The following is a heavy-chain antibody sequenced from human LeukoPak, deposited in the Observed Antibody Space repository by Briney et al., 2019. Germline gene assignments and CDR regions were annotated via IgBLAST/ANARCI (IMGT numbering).Heavy chain of an antibody. V-gene: IGHV3-23*01. CDR1: GFTFSSYG. J-gene: IGHJ5*01. CDR3: AKARFGGPPWDS. CDR2: ISGSGGST. D-gene: IGHD3-16*01. Sequence: GGSLRLSCAASGFTFSSYGMSWVRQAPGKGLVWVSAISGSGGSTYYADSVKGRFTISRDNSKNTLYLQMNSLRAEDTAIYYCAKARFGGPPWDSWGQGTLVTVSS.